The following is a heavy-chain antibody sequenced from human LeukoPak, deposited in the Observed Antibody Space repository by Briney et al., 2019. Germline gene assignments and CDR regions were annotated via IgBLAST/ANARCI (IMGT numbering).Heavy chain of an antibody. CDR3: ARDREGYSSSWYVY. CDR1: GFTFSSYS. CDR2: ISSSSSYI. D-gene: IGHD6-13*01. J-gene: IGHJ4*02. Sequence: PGGTLRLSCAASGFTFSSYSMNWVRQAPGKGLEWVSSISSSSSYIYYADSVKGRFTISRDNAKNSLYLQMNSLRAEDTAVYYCARDREGYSSSWYVYWGQGTLVTVSS. V-gene: IGHV3-21*01.